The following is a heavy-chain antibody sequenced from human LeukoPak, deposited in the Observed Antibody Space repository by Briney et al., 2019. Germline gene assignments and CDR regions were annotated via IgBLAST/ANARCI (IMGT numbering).Heavy chain of an antibody. CDR2: IYYSGST. CDR3: ARHRPTKSAYDSSGQPIGTDTYYFDY. D-gene: IGHD3-22*01. J-gene: IGHJ4*02. CDR1: GGSISSSSYY. Sequence: SETLSLTCTVSGGSISSSSYYWGWIRQPPGKGLEWIGSIYYSGSTYYNPSLKSRVTISVDTSKNQFSLKLSSVTAADTAVYYCARHRPTKSAYDSSGQPIGTDTYYFDYWGQGTLVTVSS. V-gene: IGHV4-39*01.